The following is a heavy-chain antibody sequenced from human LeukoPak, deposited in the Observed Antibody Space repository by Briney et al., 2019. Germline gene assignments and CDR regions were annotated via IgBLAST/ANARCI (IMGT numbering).Heavy chain of an antibody. CDR2: ITGSGGST. CDR3: AKTLFGELYYFDY. V-gene: IGHV3-23*01. CDR1: GFTFSSHG. D-gene: IGHD3-10*01. Sequence: GTSLRLSCAASGFTFSSHGMSWVRQAPGKGLEWVSSITGSGGSTYYADSVKGRFTISRDNSKNTLYLQMNSLRAEDTAVYYCAKTLFGELYYFDYWGQGTLVTVSS. J-gene: IGHJ4*02.